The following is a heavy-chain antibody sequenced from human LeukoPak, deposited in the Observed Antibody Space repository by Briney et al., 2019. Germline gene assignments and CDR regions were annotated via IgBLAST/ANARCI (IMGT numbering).Heavy chain of an antibody. CDR3: ARARYYDFWSGYSRGTFDI. Sequence: ASVKVSCKASGYTFTSYGISWVRQAPGQGLEWMGWISAYNGNTNYAQKLQGRVAMTTDTSTSTAYMELRSLRSDDTAVYYCARARYYDFWSGYSRGTFDIWGQGTMVTVSS. J-gene: IGHJ3*02. V-gene: IGHV1-18*01. D-gene: IGHD3-3*01. CDR1: GYTFTSYG. CDR2: ISAYNGNT.